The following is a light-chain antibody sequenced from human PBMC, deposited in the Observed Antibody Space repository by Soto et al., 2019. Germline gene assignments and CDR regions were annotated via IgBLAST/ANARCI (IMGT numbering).Light chain of an antibody. CDR1: SSNIGSNY. Sequence: QSVLTQPPSASGTPGQRVTISCSGSSSNIGSNYVYWYQQLPGTAPKLLIYRNNQRPSGVPDRFSGSKSGTSASLAISGLWSEDEADYYCAAWDDSLSGGVVFGGGTKLTVL. V-gene: IGLV1-47*03. CDR2: RNN. CDR3: AAWDDSLSGGVV. J-gene: IGLJ2*01.